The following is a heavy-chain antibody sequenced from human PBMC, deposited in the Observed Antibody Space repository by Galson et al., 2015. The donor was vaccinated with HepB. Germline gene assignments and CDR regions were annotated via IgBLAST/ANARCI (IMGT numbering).Heavy chain of an antibody. V-gene: IGHV3-23*01. D-gene: IGHD3-10*01. J-gene: IGHJ5*02. CDR2: ISGGSGTT. CDR1: GFSFSSYA. CDR3: AKNVRGAMGRGIDWFDP. Sequence: SLRLSCAASGFSFSSYAMTWVRQAPGKGLEWVSLISGGSGTTYFADSVKGRFTISRDNSKNTLYLQMSSLRAEDTAVYYCAKNVRGAMGRGIDWFDPWGQGTLVTVSS.